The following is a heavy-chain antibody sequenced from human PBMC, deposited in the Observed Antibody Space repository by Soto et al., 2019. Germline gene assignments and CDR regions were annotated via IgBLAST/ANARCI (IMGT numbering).Heavy chain of an antibody. CDR1: GASVSSSSNY. V-gene: IGHV4-39*01. CDR2: DHNGGST. Sequence: QLQLQESGPGLVKPSETLSLTCTVSGASVSSSSNYWGWIRQPPGKGLEWIGSDHNGGSTYYSPSLKSRVTISADTSKNQFSLNLSSVTAADTAVYYCARGRSSPSATGVWGQGTRVTVSS. CDR3: ARGRSSPSATGV. J-gene: IGHJ4*02. D-gene: IGHD6-6*01.